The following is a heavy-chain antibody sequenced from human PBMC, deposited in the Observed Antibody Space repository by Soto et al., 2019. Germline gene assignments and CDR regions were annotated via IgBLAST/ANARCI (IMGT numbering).Heavy chain of an antibody. D-gene: IGHD6-19*01. J-gene: IGHJ6*02. CDR3: ARYGYSSGWYLGTGMDV. V-gene: IGHV1-18*04. Sequence: QVQLVQSGAEVKKPGASLTVSCQASGYSFSDYGIAWVRQTPGQGLAWVGWISTYNGNTNYAQKFQGRVNMTTATSANTAYMDLRSLRSDDTAMYYCARYGYSSGWYLGTGMDVWGQGPTVTVSS. CDR2: ISTYNGNT. CDR1: GYSFSDYG.